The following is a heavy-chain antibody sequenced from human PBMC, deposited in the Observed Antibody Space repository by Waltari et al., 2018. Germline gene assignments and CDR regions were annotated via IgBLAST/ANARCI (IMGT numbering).Heavy chain of an antibody. J-gene: IGHJ4*02. Sequence: QVQLVESGGGVVQPGGSLRLSCAASGFNFSSYGMHWVRQAPGKGLEWVAFIQYDGSNKYYADSVKGRFTISRDNSKNTLYLQMNSLRAEDTAVYFCATTVASFYYFDYWGQGALVTVSS. CDR2: IQYDGSNK. CDR1: GFNFSSYG. V-gene: IGHV3-30*02. CDR3: ATTVASFYYFDY. D-gene: IGHD4-4*01.